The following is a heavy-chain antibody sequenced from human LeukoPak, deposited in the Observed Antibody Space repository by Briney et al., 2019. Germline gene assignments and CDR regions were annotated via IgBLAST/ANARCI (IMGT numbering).Heavy chain of an antibody. Sequence: SETLSLTCTVSGGSISSYYWSWIRQPPGKGREWIGYIYYSGSTNYNPSLKSRVTISVDTSKNQFSLKLSSVTAADTAVNYCAREGIAGEYYFDYWGQGTLVTVSS. D-gene: IGHD6-13*01. CDR2: IYYSGST. V-gene: IGHV4-59*01. J-gene: IGHJ4*02. CDR3: AREGIAGEYYFDY. CDR1: GGSISSYY.